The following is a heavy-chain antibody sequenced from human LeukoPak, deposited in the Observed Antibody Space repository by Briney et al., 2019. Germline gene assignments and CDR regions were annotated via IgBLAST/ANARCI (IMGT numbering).Heavy chain of an antibody. CDR3: ARDLVPSYYYDSSGYFLYYFDY. D-gene: IGHD3-22*01. Sequence: GASRKVSFKASGYTFTGYYMHWVRQAPGQGHERMRWINPKSGGTNYAQRLQGRVNMSRDTSISTAYMELSRLRSYYTAVYYCARDLVPSYYYDSSGYFLYYFDYWGQGTLVTVSS. J-gene: IGHJ4*02. CDR1: GYTFTGYY. V-gene: IGHV1-2*02. CDR2: INPKSGGT.